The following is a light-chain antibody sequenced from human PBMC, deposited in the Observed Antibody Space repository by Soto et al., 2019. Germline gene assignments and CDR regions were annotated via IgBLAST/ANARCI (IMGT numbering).Light chain of an antibody. CDR2: GAS. CDR3: QQYNNWLLT. CDR1: QSVSDN. J-gene: IGKJ4*01. Sequence: EIVITQSPATLSVSTGERATLSCRASQSVSDNLAWYKQTSGQAPRLLIYGASIRTTGIPARFSGSGSGTEFTLAIRSLQSEDFSGYYCQQYNNWLLTVGGGTKVDNK. V-gene: IGKV3D-15*01.